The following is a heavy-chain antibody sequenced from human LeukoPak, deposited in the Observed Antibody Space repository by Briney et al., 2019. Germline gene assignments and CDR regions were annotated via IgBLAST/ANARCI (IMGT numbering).Heavy chain of an antibody. Sequence: GGSLRLSCAASGFTFDDYGMSWVRQAPGKGLEWVSGINWNGGRTGYADSVKGRFTISRDNAKISLYLQMNSLRAEDTALYYCARGYGSGSYLYWGQGTLVSVSS. CDR3: ARGYGSGSYLY. CDR1: GFTFDDYG. V-gene: IGHV3-20*04. D-gene: IGHD3-10*01. J-gene: IGHJ4*02. CDR2: INWNGGRT.